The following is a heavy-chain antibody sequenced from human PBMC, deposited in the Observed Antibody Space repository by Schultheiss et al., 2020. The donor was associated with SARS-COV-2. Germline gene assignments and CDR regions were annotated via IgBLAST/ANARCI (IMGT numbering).Heavy chain of an antibody. CDR3: ARDRYYYDSSGSYDY. CDR1: GFTVSSNY. J-gene: IGHJ4*02. Sequence: GGSLRLSFAASGFTVSSNYMSWVRQAPGKGLEWVSVIYSGGSTYYADSVKGRFTISRDNSKNTLYLQMNSLRAEDTAVYYCARDRYYYDSSGSYDYWGQGTLVTVSS. V-gene: IGHV3-66*01. D-gene: IGHD3-22*01. CDR2: IYSGGST.